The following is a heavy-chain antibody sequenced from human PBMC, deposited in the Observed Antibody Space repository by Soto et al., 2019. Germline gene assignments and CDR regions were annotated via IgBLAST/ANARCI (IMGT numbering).Heavy chain of an antibody. V-gene: IGHV3-7*01. CDR3: ARDFYGGYTYGPGDY. CDR1: GFTFSDSW. J-gene: IGHJ4*02. Sequence: GGSLRLSCTASGFTFSDSWMTWVRQAPGKGLEWVARIKPDESEKKYADSVKGRFSISRDNAKNSMYLQMDSLRGEDTAVYYCARDFYGGYTYGPGDYWGQGALVTVSS. CDR2: IKPDESEK. D-gene: IGHD5-18*01.